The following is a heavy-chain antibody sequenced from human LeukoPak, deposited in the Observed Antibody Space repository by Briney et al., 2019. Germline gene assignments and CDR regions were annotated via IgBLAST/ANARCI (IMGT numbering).Heavy chain of an antibody. CDR1: GGSFSGYY. CDR2: INHSGST. D-gene: IGHD6-13*01. J-gene: IGHJ5*02. Sequence: SETLSLTCAVYGGSFSGYYWSWIRQPPGKGLEWIGEINHSGSTNYNPSLKSRVTISVDTSKNQFSLKLSSVTAADTAVYCCARAWQQLGVGGWFGPWGQGTLVTVYS. CDR3: ARAWQQLGVGGWFGP. V-gene: IGHV4-34*01.